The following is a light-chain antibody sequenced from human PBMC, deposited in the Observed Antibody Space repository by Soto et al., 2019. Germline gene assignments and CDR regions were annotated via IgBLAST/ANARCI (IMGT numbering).Light chain of an antibody. CDR1: SSNIGGET. CDR2: GKT. J-gene: IGLJ3*02. CDR3: AAWDASLNGWV. V-gene: IGLV1-44*01. Sequence: QSVLTQPPSASGSPGKRVTISCSGSSSNIGGETVNWYQQVPGTAPKLLIYGKTQRPSGVPDRFSGSKSGTSVSLAISGLQSEDEADYYCAAWDASLNGWVFGGGTKLTVL.